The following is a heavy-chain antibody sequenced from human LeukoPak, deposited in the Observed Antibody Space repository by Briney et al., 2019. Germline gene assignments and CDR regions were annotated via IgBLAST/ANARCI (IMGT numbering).Heavy chain of an antibody. J-gene: IGHJ3*01. CDR2: IHYSGGS. V-gene: IGHV4-39*01. CDR1: GGSISSSSHY. CDR3: AKHESLIAFDV. Sequence: PSETLSLTCTVSGGSISSSSHYWGWIRQPPGKGLEWIASIHYSGGSNYNPSLKSRLTISVDTSKNQVSLKVRSVTAADTAVYYCAKHESLIAFDVWGQGTMVTVSS.